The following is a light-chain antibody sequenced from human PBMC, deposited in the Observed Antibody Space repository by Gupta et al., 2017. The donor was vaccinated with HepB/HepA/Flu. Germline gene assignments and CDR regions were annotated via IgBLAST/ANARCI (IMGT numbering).Light chain of an antibody. V-gene: IGLV2-14*03. CDR1: SSDIGGYNY. Sequence: SALTPPASVSPSPVQSITISCTGTSSDIGGYNYVSWYQQHPDNAHKLMIYDVSKRPAGVAYRFSGSKSGNTASLTISGLKEEDEADYYCSSYTKSSNMVFGGGTKLTVL. J-gene: IGLJ2*01. CDR2: DVS. CDR3: SSYTKSSNMV.